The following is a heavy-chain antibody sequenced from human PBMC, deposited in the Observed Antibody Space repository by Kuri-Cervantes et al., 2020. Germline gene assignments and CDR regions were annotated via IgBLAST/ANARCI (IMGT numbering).Heavy chain of an antibody. D-gene: IGHD1-14*01. J-gene: IGHJ4*02. Sequence: ESLKISCAVYGGSFSGYYWSWIRQPPGKGLEWIGEINHSGSTNYNPSLKSRVTISVDKSKNQFSLKLSSVTAADTAVYFCARPGISGGTIYYFDYWGQGILVTVSS. CDR2: INHSGST. V-gene: IGHV4-34*01. CDR1: GGSFSGYY. CDR3: ARPGISGGTIYYFDY.